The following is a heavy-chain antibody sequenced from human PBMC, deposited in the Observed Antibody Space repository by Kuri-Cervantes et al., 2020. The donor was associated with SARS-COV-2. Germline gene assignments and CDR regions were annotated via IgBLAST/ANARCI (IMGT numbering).Heavy chain of an antibody. D-gene: IGHD4-23*01. Sequence: SETLSLTCTVSGGSISIYYWSWIRQPQGTGLEWIGYIYYSGSTNYNPSLKSRVTISVDTSKNQFSLKLSSVTAADTAVYYCARATVVVPFDYWGQGTLVTVSS. V-gene: IGHV4-59*01. J-gene: IGHJ4*02. CDR3: ARATVVVPFDY. CDR1: GGSISIYY. CDR2: IYYSGST.